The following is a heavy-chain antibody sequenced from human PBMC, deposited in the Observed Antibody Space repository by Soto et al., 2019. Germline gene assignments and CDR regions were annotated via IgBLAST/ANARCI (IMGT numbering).Heavy chain of an antibody. D-gene: IGHD3-10*01. V-gene: IGHV1-46*01. CDR1: GYTFTSYY. CDR3: ARFRGADYYGMDV. CDR2: IDPSGGST. Sequence: QVQLVQSGAEVKKPGASVKVSCKASGYTFTSYYMHWVRQAPGQGLEWMGIIDPSGGSTSYAQKLQVSVTMTRDTSTSTVYMELSSLRSEDTAVYYCARFRGADYYGMDVWGKGTTVTVSS. J-gene: IGHJ6*04.